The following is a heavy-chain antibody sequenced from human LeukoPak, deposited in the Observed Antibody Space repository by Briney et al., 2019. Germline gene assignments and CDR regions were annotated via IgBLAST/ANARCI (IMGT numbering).Heavy chain of an antibody. J-gene: IGHJ5*02. V-gene: IGHV4-61*02. CDR3: ASNARITIFGVVSRPGWFDP. CDR1: GGSISSGSYY. Sequence: SETLSLTCTVSGGSISSGSYYWSWIRQPAGKGLEWIGRIYTSGSTNYNPSLKSRVTISVDTSKNQFSLKLSSVTAADTAVYYCASNARITIFGVVSRPGWFDPWGQGTLVTVSS. CDR2: IYTSGST. D-gene: IGHD3-3*01.